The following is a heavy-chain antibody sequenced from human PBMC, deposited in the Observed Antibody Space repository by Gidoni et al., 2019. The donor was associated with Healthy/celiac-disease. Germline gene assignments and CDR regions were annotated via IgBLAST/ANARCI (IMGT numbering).Heavy chain of an antibody. CDR1: GFTFSSYA. J-gene: IGHJ5*02. CDR2: ISVSGCST. Sequence: EVPLLESGGGLVQPGGSLRLSCAASGFTFSSYAMSWFRQDPGKGLEWVSAISVSGCSTYYADSVKGRFTISRDTSKNTLYLQMNSLRAEDTAVYYCANLPSKALMTPPYNWFDPWGQGTLVTVSS. V-gene: IGHV3-23*01. CDR3: ANLPSKALMTPPYNWFDP. D-gene: IGHD3-16*01.